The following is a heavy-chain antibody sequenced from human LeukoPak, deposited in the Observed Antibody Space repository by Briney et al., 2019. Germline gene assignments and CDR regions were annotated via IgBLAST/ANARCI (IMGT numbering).Heavy chain of an antibody. Sequence: AGGSLRLSCAASGFMFSSYAMSWVRQAPGKGLEWVSAISGSGGSTYYADSVKGRVTISRDNSKNTVYLQMNSLRAGDTAVYYSAKDVGYCSTTSCYYFDYWGQGTLVTVSS. J-gene: IGHJ4*02. V-gene: IGHV3-23*01. CDR3: AKDVGYCSTTSCYYFDY. D-gene: IGHD2-2*01. CDR2: ISGSGGST. CDR1: GFMFSSYA.